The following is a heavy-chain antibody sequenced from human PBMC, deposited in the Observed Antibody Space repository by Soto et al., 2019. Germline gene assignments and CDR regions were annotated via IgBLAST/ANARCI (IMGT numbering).Heavy chain of an antibody. CDR3: ARWATIFGVPEASLDY. J-gene: IGHJ4*02. V-gene: IGHV3-74*01. D-gene: IGHD3-3*01. CDR1: EGKRIAYW. Sequence: PGGPQRHCYRAAEGKRIAYWAHWVSQKQGKGLVWVSCMNGDETYATYADSVKGRFTISRDNTKNTVFLQMNGLRDEDTAVYFCARWATIFGVPEASLDYWGQGTQVTGFS. CDR2: MNGDETYA.